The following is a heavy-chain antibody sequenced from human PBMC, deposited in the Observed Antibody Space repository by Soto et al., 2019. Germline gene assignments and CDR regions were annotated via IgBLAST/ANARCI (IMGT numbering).Heavy chain of an antibody. V-gene: IGHV6-1*01. J-gene: IGHJ6*02. CDR2: TYYRSKWYN. CDR3: ARYYYGSSGYNYYYGMDV. Sequence: QVQLQQSGPGLVKPSQTLSLTCAISGDSVSSNSAAWNWIRQSPSRGLEWLGRTYYRSKWYNDYAVSVKSRITINPDTYKNQFSLQLNSVTPEDTAVYYCARYYYGSSGYNYYYGMDVWGQGTTVTVSS. CDR1: GDSVSSNSAA. D-gene: IGHD3-22*01.